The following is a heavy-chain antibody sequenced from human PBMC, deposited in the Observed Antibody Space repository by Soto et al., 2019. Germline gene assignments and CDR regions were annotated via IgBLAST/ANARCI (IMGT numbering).Heavy chain of an antibody. CDR3: ARVLTRSTFDP. J-gene: IGHJ5*02. Sequence: PSETLSLTCTVSGVSTSSYYWIWIRQPPGKGLEWIAYLHYNGNTNYNPSLKSRLTVPLDTSKNQFSLKLSSVTAADTAVYYCARVLTRSTFDPWGQGTLVTVSS. CDR1: GVSTSSYY. CDR2: LHYNGNT. V-gene: IGHV4-59*01. D-gene: IGHD6-13*01.